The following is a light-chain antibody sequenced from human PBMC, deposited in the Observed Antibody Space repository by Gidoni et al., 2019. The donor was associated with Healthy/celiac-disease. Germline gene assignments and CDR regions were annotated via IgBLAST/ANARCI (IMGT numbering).Light chain of an antibody. CDR1: QSLVYSDGNTY. CDR3: MQGTHWPRT. Sequence: DVVMTQSPLSLPVTLGQPASISCRSSQSLVYSDGNTYLNWFQQRPGQSPRRLIYKVSNRDSGVPDRFSGRGSGTDFTLKISRVDAEDVGVYYCMQGTHWPRTFGQGTKVEIK. CDR2: KVS. J-gene: IGKJ1*01. V-gene: IGKV2-30*01.